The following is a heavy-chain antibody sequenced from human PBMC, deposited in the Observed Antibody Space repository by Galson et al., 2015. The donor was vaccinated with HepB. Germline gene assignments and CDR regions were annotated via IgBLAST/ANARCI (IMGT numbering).Heavy chain of an antibody. CDR2: INAGNGNT. CDR1: GYTFTSYA. J-gene: IGHJ4*02. Sequence: SVKVSCKASGYTFTSYAMHWVRQAPGQRLEWMGWINAGNGNTKYSQKFQGRVTITRDTSASTAYMELSSLRSEDTAVYYCARGVPYDSSGYYYERLDYWGQGTLVTVSS. CDR3: ARGVPYDSSGYYYERLDY. D-gene: IGHD3-22*01. V-gene: IGHV1-3*01.